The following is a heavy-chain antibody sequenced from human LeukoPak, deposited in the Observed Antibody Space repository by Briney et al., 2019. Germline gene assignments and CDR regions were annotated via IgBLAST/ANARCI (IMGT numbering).Heavy chain of an antibody. J-gene: IGHJ4*02. V-gene: IGHV4-39*02. CDR2: IYYSGST. D-gene: IGHD2-21*02. CDR3: AREYCGGDCYSPLYFDY. Sequence: SETLSLTCTVSGGSISSGSYYWGWIRQPPGKGLEWIGSIYYSGSTYYNPSLKSRVTISVDTSKNQFSLKLSSVTAADTAVYYCAREYCGGDCYSPLYFDYWGQGTLVTVSS. CDR1: GGSISSGSYY.